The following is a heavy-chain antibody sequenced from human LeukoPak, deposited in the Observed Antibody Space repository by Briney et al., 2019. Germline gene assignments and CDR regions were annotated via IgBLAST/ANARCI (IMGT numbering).Heavy chain of an antibody. V-gene: IGHV3-21*01. D-gene: IGHD3-22*01. J-gene: IGHJ4*02. CDR1: GFTFSSYS. CDR3: ARAMSFPGLYYYDSSGHIDY. Sequence: GGSLRLSCAASGFTFSSYSMNWVRQVPGKGLEWVSSISSSSSYIYYADSVKGRFTISRDNAKNSLYLQMNSLRAEDTAVYYCARAMSFPGLYYYDSSGHIDYWGQGTLVTVSS. CDR2: ISSSSSYI.